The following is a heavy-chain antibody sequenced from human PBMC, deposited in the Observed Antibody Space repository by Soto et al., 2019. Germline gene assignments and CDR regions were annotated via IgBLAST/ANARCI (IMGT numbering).Heavy chain of an antibody. D-gene: IGHD3-10*01. CDR3: IRDPYGST. J-gene: IGHJ5*02. CDR2: IKTTSDGGTI. V-gene: IGHV3-15*01. Sequence: GGSLRLSCAASGFTFSTAWMTWVRQAPGRGLEWVARIKTTSDGGTIHYAAPVKGRFTISRDGSKDTLFLQMNSLKIEDTALYYCIRDPYGSTWGQGTLVTVYS. CDR1: GFTFSTAW.